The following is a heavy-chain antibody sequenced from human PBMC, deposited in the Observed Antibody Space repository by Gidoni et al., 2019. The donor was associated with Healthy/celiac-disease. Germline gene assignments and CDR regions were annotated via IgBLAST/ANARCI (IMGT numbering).Heavy chain of an antibody. CDR2: ISYDGSNK. J-gene: IGHJ1*01. CDR3: ARPYYYDSSGYFRDEYFQH. Sequence: QVQLVESGGVVVQPGRSLRLSCAASGFTFSSSGLHWVRQAPGKGLEWVAVISYDGSNKYYADSVKGRFTISRDNSKNTLYLQMNSLRAEDTAVYYCARPYYYDSSGYFRDEYFQHWGQGTLVTVSS. V-gene: IGHV3-30*03. D-gene: IGHD3-22*01. CDR1: GFTFSSSG.